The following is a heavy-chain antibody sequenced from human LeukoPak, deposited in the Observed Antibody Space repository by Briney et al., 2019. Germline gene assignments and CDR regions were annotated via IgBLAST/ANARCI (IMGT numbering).Heavy chain of an antibody. CDR1: GFTFSTYA. Sequence: GRSLRLSCAASGFTFSTYAMHWVRQGPGKGLEWVAVISYDGSNKYYADSVKGRFTISRDNAKNSLYLQMNSLRAEDTGVYYCARDASVEGDRVEYWGQGTLVTVSS. CDR2: ISYDGSNK. J-gene: IGHJ4*02. D-gene: IGHD3-16*01. CDR3: ARDASVEGDRVEY. V-gene: IGHV3-30-3*01.